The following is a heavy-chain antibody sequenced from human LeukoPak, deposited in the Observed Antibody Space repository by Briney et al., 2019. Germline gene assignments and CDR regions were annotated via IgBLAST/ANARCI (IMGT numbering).Heavy chain of an antibody. D-gene: IGHD2-2*02. Sequence: PSETLSLTCKVSGGSIRSYYWSWIRQPPGKGLEWIGYIYHSGSTYYNPSLKSRVTISVDRSKNQFSLKLSSVTAADTAVYYCARVSLVVPAAIHPRIFDYWGQGTLVTVSS. V-gene: IGHV4-59*12. CDR2: IYHSGST. CDR1: GGSIRSYY. CDR3: ARVSLVVPAAIHPRIFDY. J-gene: IGHJ4*02.